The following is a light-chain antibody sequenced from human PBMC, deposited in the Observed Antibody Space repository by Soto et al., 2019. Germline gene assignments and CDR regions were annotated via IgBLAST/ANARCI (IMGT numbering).Light chain of an antibody. V-gene: IGKV1-5*03. CDR1: QSISSW. CDR2: KAS. Sequence: DIQMTQSPSTLSASVGDRVTTTCRASQSISSWLAWYQQKPGKAPKILIYKASSLESGVPSRFSGSGSGTEFTLTISSLQPDDFATYYCQQYDNYPYTFGQGSKLEIK. J-gene: IGKJ2*01. CDR3: QQYDNYPYT.